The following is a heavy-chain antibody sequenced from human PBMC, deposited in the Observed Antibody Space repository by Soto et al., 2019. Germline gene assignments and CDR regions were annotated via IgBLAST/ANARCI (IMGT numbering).Heavy chain of an antibody. J-gene: IGHJ5*02. CDR1: GGSISSGDYY. CDR3: ARGYSNHSDKNWFDH. Sequence: PSETLSLTCTVSGGSISSGDYYWSWIRQPPGKGLEWIGYIYYSGSTYYNPSLKSRVTISVDTSKNQFSLKLSSVTAADTAVYYCARGYSNHSDKNWFDHWGQGTLITVAS. CDR2: IYYSGST. V-gene: IGHV4-30-4*01. D-gene: IGHD4-4*01.